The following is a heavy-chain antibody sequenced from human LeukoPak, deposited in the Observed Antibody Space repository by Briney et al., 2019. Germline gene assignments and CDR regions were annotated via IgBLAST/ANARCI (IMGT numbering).Heavy chain of an antibody. V-gene: IGHV3-30-3*01. Sequence: GGSLRLSCAASGFTFSSYAMHWVRQAPGKGLEWVAVISYDGSNKYYADSVKGRFTISRDNSKNTLYLQMNSLRAEDTAVYYCARDATYYYDSSGPTHLDYWGQGTLATVSS. J-gene: IGHJ4*02. CDR2: ISYDGSNK. CDR3: ARDATYYYDSSGPTHLDY. CDR1: GFTFSSYA. D-gene: IGHD3-22*01.